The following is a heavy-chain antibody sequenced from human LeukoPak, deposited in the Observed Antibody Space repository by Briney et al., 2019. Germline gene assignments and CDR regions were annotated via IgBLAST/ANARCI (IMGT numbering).Heavy chain of an antibody. Sequence: SVKVSCKASGGTFSSYAISWVRQAPGQGLEWMGRIIPTLGIANYAQKFQGRVTITADKSTSTAYMELSSLRSEDTAVYYCAREAHSGSYSTHFDYWGQGTLVTVSS. J-gene: IGHJ4*02. CDR2: IIPTLGIA. CDR3: AREAHSGSYSTHFDY. D-gene: IGHD1-26*01. CDR1: GGTFSSYA. V-gene: IGHV1-69*04.